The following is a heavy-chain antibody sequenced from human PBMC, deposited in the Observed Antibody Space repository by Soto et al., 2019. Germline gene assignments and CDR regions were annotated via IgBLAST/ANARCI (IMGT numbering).Heavy chain of an antibody. V-gene: IGHV5-51*01. CDR3: AKTCSGDSNDAFDI. CDR1: GYRFTNFW. J-gene: IGHJ3*02. D-gene: IGHD2-15*01. CDR2: IYPGDSDT. Sequence: RGESLKISCTGSGYRFTNFWIGWVRQMPGKGLEWMGIIYPGDSDTTYGPSFEGQVTFSADRSTSTAYLEWSSLRASDTAMYYCAKTCSGDSNDAFDIWGQGTLVTVSS.